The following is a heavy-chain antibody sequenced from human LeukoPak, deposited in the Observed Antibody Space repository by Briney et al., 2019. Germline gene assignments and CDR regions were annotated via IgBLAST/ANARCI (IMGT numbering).Heavy chain of an antibody. V-gene: IGHV4-59*01. D-gene: IGHD3-10*01. J-gene: IGHJ6*03. CDR3: ARGKADMVRGVIRPYYYYMDV. CDR2: IYYSGST. Sequence: PSETLSLTCTVSGGSISSYYWSWIRQPPGKGLEWIGYIYYSGSTNYNPSLKSRVTISVDTSKNQFSLKLSSVTAADTAVYYCARGKADMVRGVIRPYYYYMDVWGKGTTVTVSS. CDR1: GGSISSYY.